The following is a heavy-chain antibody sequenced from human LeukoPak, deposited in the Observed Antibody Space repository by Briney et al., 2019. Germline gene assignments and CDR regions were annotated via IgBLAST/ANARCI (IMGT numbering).Heavy chain of an antibody. V-gene: IGHV4-39*07. J-gene: IGHJ4*02. CDR2: IYYSGST. CDR3: AREGRTHYFDY. Sequence: SETLSLTCTVSGGSISSSSYYWGWLRQPPGKGLEGIGSIYYSGSTYYNPSLKSRVTISVDTSKNRFSLKLSSVTAADTAVYYCAREGRTHYFDYWGQGTLVTVSS. CDR1: GGSISSSSYY.